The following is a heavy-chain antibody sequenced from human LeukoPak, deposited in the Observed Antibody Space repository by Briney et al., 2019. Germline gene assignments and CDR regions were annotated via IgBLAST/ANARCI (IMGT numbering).Heavy chain of an antibody. V-gene: IGHV5-51*01. Sequence: GGSLKTSCMGSGYSFTSYWSGWVRQMPGKGRGWMGIIYPVDSDTRYSPSFQGQVTISADKSISTAYLQWSSLKASDTAMYYCARHRPYIAVADPGYYYGMDVWGQGTTVTVSS. CDR1: GYSFTSYW. D-gene: IGHD6-19*01. CDR3: ARHRPYIAVADPGYYYGMDV. CDR2: IYPVDSDT. J-gene: IGHJ6*02.